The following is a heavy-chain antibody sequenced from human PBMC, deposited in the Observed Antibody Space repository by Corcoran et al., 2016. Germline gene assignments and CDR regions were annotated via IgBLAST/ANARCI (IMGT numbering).Heavy chain of an antibody. J-gene: IGHJ4*02. CDR1: GFTFSSYS. CDR2: ISSSSSYI. CDR3: ARVTSCSSTSCPYYFDY. D-gene: IGHD2-2*01. V-gene: IGHV3-21*01. Sequence: EVQLVESGGGLVKPGGSLRLSCAASGFTFSSYSMNWVRQAPGKGLEWVSSISSSSSYIYYADSVKGRFTISRDNAKNSLYLQMNSLRAEDTAVNYCARVTSCSSTSCPYYFDYWGQGTLVTVSS.